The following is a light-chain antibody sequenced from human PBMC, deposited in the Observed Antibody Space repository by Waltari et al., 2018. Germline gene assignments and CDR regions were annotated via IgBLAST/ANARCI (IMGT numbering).Light chain of an antibody. CDR2: RAP. V-gene: IGKV3-15*01. CDR3: QQYNIWPWT. Sequence: ELVMTPSPATLSVSPGERASLSCRASQSASTSLAWYQQTPGQAPRLLIYRAPTRAAGIPDRFSGSGSGTEFTLTISSLQSEDSAIYYCQQYNIWPWTFGQGTKVDIK. J-gene: IGKJ1*01. CDR1: QSASTS.